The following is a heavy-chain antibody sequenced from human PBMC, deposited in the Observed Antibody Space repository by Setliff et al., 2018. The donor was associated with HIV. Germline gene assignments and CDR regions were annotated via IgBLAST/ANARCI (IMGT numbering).Heavy chain of an antibody. D-gene: IGHD3-9*01. CDR2: ISGSGDST. CDR1: GFTVSSNY. V-gene: IGHV3-53*01. J-gene: IGHJ4*02. CDR3: ARDHQFYDICDY. Sequence: GGSLRLSCAASGFTVSSNYMSWVRQAPGKGLEWVSVISGSGDSTFYADSVKGRFTISRDNVKNALYLQMNSLRAEDTAVYYCARDHQFYDICDYWGQGTLVTVSS.